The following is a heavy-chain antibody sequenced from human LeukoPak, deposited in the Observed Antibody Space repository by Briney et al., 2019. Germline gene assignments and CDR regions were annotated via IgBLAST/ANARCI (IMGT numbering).Heavy chain of an antibody. CDR2: ISSSSSYI. D-gene: IGHD2-2*01. Sequence: GGSLRLSCAASGFTFSSYSMNWVRQAPGKGLEWVSSISSSSSYIYYADSVKGRFTISRDNAKNSLYLQMNSLRAEDTAVYYCARVDASYPLGGTSSLGNYYYYMDVWGKGTTVTVSS. J-gene: IGHJ6*03. V-gene: IGHV3-21*01. CDR3: ARVDASYPLGGTSSLGNYYYYMDV. CDR1: GFTFSSYS.